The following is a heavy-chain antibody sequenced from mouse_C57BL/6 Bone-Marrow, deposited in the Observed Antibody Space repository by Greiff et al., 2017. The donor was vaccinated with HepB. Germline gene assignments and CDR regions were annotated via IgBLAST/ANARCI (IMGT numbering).Heavy chain of an antibody. CDR1: GYTFTSYW. J-gene: IGHJ2*01. V-gene: IGHV1-59*01. CDR3: AREDYYYGSPFDY. CDR2: IDPSDSYT. D-gene: IGHD1-1*01. Sequence: HVQLQQPGAELVRPGTSVKLSCKASGYTFTSYWMHWVKQRPGQGLEWIGVIDPSDSYTNYNQKFKGKATLTVDTSSSTAYMQLSSLTSEDSAVYYCAREDYYYGSPFDYWGQGTTLTVSS.